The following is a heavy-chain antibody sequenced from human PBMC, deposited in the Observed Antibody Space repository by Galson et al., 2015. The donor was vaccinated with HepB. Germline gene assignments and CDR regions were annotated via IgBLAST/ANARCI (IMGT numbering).Heavy chain of an antibody. Sequence: SLRLSCAASGFTFSSYGMHWVRQAPGKGLEWVAVIWYDGSNKYYADSVKGRFTISRDNSKNTLYLQMNSLRAEDTAVYYCARDWDRYRYGPFDYWGQGTLVTVSS. CDR2: IWYDGSNK. J-gene: IGHJ4*02. CDR3: ARDWDRYRYGPFDY. CDR1: GFTFSSYG. D-gene: IGHD5-18*01. V-gene: IGHV3-33*01.